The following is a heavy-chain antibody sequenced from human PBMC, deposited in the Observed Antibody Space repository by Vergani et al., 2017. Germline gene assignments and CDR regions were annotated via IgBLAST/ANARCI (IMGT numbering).Heavy chain of an antibody. D-gene: IGHD3-22*01. V-gene: IGHV3-74*01. CDR3: AKGGQYYYDSSGLYYFDY. Sequence: EVQLVESGGGLVQPGGSLRLSCAASGFPFSAYWMHWVRQAPGKGLVWVSRINSDGSSATYADSVKGRFTISRDNSKNTLYLQMNSLRAEDTAVYYCAKGGQYYYDSSGLYYFDYWGQGTLVTVSS. CDR2: INSDGSSA. CDR1: GFPFSAYW. J-gene: IGHJ4*02.